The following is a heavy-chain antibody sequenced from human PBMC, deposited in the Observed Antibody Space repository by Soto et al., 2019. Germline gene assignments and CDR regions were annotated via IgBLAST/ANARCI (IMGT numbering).Heavy chain of an antibody. Sequence: SETLPLTCTVSGGSVSSGSYYWSWIRQPPGKGLEWIGYIYYSGSTNYNPSLKSRVTISVDTSKNQFSLKLSSVTAADTAVYYCARRKHSYYDSSGYYLDYWGQGILVTVSS. D-gene: IGHD3-22*01. V-gene: IGHV4-61*01. CDR2: IYYSGST. J-gene: IGHJ4*02. CDR1: GGSVSSGSYY. CDR3: ARRKHSYYDSSGYYLDY.